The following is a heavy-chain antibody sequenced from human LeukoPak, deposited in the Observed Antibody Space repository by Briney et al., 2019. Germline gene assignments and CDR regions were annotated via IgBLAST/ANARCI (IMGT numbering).Heavy chain of an antibody. CDR2: IGTSGANT. V-gene: IGHV3-23*01. CDR1: GFTFNNYG. D-gene: IGHD2-21*01. J-gene: IGHJ4*02. CDR3: AKKSGDHFHFDF. Sequence: GGSLRLSCAASGFTFNNYGMGWVRQTPGKGLEWVATIGTSGANTYHADSVKGRFTISRDNSKSTLYLQMNSLRAEDTAVYHCAKKSGDHFHFDFWGQGTLVTVSS.